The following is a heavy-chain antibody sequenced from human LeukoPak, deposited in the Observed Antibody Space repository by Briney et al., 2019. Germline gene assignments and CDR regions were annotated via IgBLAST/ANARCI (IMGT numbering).Heavy chain of an antibody. CDR2: INPNSGGT. J-gene: IGHJ4*02. CDR1: GYTFTGYY. Sequence: ASVKVSCKASGYTFTGYYMHWVRQAPGQGLEWMGWINPNSGGTNYARKFQGRVTMTRDTSISTAYMELSRLRSDDTAVYYCARGLNRSSGWFLPGYWGQGTLVTVSS. V-gene: IGHV1-2*02. CDR3: ARGLNRSSGWFLPGY. D-gene: IGHD6-19*01.